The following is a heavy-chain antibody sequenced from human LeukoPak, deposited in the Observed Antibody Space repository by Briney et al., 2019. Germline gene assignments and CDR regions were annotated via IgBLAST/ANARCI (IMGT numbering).Heavy chain of an antibody. CDR1: GYTFTGYY. Sequence: VASVKLSCKASGYTFTGYYMHWVRQAPGQGLEWMGWINPNSGGTNYAQKFQGRVTMTRDTSISTAYMELSRLRSDDTAIYYCAKGTTEDPRVYNYWGQGTLVTVSS. J-gene: IGHJ4*02. CDR3: AKGTTEDPRVYNY. D-gene: IGHD2-8*01. V-gene: IGHV1-2*02. CDR2: INPNSGGT.